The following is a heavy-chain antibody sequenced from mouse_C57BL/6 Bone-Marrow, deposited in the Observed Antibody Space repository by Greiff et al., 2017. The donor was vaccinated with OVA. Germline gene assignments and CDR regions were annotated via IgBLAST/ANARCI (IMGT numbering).Heavy chain of an antibody. D-gene: IGHD2-1*01. CDR3: ARGIYYGNYVGCAY. CDR1: GYTFTSYW. Sequence: QVQLQQPGAELVKPGASVKMSCKASGYTFTSYWITWVKQRPGQGLEWIGDIYPGSGSTNYNEKFKSKATLTVDTSSSTAYMQLSSLTSEDSAVYYCARGIYYGNYVGCAYWGQGTLVTVSA. V-gene: IGHV1-55*01. CDR2: IYPGSGST. J-gene: IGHJ3*01.